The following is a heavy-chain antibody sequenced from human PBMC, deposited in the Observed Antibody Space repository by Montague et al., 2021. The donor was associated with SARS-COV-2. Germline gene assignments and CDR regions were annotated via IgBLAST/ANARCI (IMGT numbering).Heavy chain of an antibody. D-gene: IGHD2-2*03. CDR2: TYYRSKWYN. V-gene: IGHV6-1*01. J-gene: IGHJ3*01. CDR1: GASLSSDSLT. CDR3: ARKMDSSFDV. Sequence: VSPGASLSSDSLTWHWIRQSPSRGLEWLASTYYRSKWYNDSAPSVSGRATVKPDTSRNQFSLHLDSVTPEDTALYFCARKMDSSFDVWGKGTMVIVSS.